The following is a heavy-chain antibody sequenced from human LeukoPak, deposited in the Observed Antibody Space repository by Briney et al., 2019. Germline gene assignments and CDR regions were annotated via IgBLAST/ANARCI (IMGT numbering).Heavy chain of an antibody. J-gene: IGHJ4*02. CDR2: LGSGGDT. CDR1: GFSFNNYD. V-gene: IGHV3-13*01. Sequence: RTGGSLRLSCAASGFSFNNYDMHWVRQAPGKGLEWVSGLGSGGDTYYPDSVRGRVTISKETAKNSLYLQMAGLRDDDTAVYYCVRGRRSYGFDHWGQGTQVTVSS. CDR3: VRGRRSYGFDH. D-gene: IGHD3-16*01.